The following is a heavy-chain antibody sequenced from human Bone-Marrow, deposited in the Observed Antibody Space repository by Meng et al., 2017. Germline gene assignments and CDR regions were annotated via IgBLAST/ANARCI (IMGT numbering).Heavy chain of an antibody. V-gene: IGHV4-34*01. CDR2: ISHSGST. CDR1: GGSFSGFY. D-gene: IGHD6-13*01. CDR3: AREAYSTSLSSATGFDY. J-gene: IGHJ4*02. Sequence: QVQLRQWGAGLLKPSETLSLTCAVYGGSFSGFYWNWFRQPPGKGLEWIAEISHSGSTNINPSLKSRVTILADTSKNQFSLKVRSVTAADTAVYYCAREAYSTSLSSATGFDYWGQGTLVTVSS.